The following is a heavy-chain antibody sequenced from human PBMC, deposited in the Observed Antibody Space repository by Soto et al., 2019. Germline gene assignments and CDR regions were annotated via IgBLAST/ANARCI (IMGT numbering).Heavy chain of an antibody. CDR2: INPNSGGT. V-gene: IGHV1-2*02. D-gene: IGHD3-3*01. CDR1: GYTFTGYY. Sequence: GASVKVSCKASGYTFTGYYMHWVRQAPGQGLEWMGWINPNSGGTNYAQKFQGRVTMTRDTSISTAYMELSRLRSDDTAVYYCARDDYDFWSGYYPGGDYWGQGTLVTVSS. CDR3: ARDDYDFWSGYYPGGDY. J-gene: IGHJ4*02.